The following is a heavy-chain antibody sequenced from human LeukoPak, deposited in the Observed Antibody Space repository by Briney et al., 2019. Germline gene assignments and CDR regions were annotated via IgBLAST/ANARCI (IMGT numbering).Heavy chain of an antibody. CDR1: GGSMSSYR. CDR3: ARVNFEMAAVDY. Sequence: SETLSLTCTVSGGSMSSYRWSWIRQPPGKGLEWIAYIYYSGTTNYNPSLKSRVTTSVDTSKNQFSLKLSSVTAADTAVYYCARVNFEMAAVDYWGQGTLVTVSS. CDR2: IYYSGTT. V-gene: IGHV4-59*01. J-gene: IGHJ4*02. D-gene: IGHD5-24*01.